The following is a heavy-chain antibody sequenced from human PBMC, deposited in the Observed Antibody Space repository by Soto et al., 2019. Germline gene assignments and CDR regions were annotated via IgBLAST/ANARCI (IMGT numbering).Heavy chain of an antibody. CDR2: ISWKSGSI. V-gene: IGHV3-9*01. CDR1: GFTFGDYA. J-gene: IGHJ6*02. Sequence: EVQLVESGGGLVQPGRSLRLSCAASGFTFGDYAMHWVRQVPGKGLEWVSGISWKSGSIGYADSVKGRFTISRDNAKNSLYLQMNSLRVDDTALYYCAKSTGGTANGMDVWGQGTTVTVSS. CDR3: AKSTGGTANGMDV. D-gene: IGHD2-8*02.